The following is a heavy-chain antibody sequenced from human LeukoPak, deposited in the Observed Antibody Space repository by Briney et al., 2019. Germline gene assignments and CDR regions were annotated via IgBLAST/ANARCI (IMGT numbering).Heavy chain of an antibody. Sequence: GGSLRLSCAASGFTFSSYSMNWVCQAPGKGLEWVSAISSSSSYIYYADSVKGRFTISRDNAKNSLYLQMNSLRAEDTAVYYCASLGYGDYQFKPFDYWGQGTLVTVSS. CDR3: ASLGYGDYQFKPFDY. V-gene: IGHV3-21*01. CDR1: GFTFSSYS. J-gene: IGHJ4*02. CDR2: ISSSSSYI. D-gene: IGHD4-17*01.